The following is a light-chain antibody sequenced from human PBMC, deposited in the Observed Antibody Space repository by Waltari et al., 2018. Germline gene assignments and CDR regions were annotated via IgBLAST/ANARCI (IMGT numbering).Light chain of an antibody. J-gene: IGKJ1*01. CDR1: RVVSSSY. Sequence: EVVLTQSPGTLSLSPGERATLSCRASRVVSSSYLAWYQQKLGQAPRLLMYGASSRATGIPDRFSGSGSGTDFTLTISRLEPEDFAVYYCQQYGSSSWTFGQGTKVEIK. V-gene: IGKV3-20*01. CDR2: GAS. CDR3: QQYGSSSWT.